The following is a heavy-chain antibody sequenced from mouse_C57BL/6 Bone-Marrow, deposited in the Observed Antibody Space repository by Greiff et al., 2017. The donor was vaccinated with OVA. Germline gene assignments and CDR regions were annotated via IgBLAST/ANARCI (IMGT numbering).Heavy chain of an antibody. CDR1: GYTFTDYY. D-gene: IGHD4-1*01. V-gene: IGHV1-76*01. CDR3: ARGRGAGTSWFAY. J-gene: IGHJ3*01. Sequence: VQLQQSGAELVRPGASVKLSCKASGYTFTDYYINWVKQRPGQGLEWIARIYPGSGNTYYNEKFKGKATLTAEKSSSTAYMQLSSLTSEDSAVYFCARGRGAGTSWFAYWGQGTLVTVSA. CDR2: IYPGSGNT.